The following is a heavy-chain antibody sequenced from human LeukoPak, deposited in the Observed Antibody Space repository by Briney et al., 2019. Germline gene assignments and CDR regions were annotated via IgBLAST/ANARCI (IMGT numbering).Heavy chain of an antibody. CDR3: ARESPPYMRGPMDV. CDR2: INPNSGGT. CDR1: GYTFTGYY. J-gene: IGHJ6*03. Sequence: ASVKVSCKASGYTFTGYYMHWVRQAPGQGLEWMGWINPNSGGTNYAQKFQGRVTMTRDTSISTAYMELSRLRSDDTAVYYCARESPPYMRGPMDVWGKGTTVTVSS. D-gene: IGHD2-2*02. V-gene: IGHV1-2*02.